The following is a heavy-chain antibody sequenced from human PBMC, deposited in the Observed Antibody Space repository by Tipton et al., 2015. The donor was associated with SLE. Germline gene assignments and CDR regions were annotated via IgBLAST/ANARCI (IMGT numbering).Heavy chain of an antibody. CDR2: VFRGGST. V-gene: IGHV4-34*01. D-gene: IGHD2-2*01. Sequence: AGLVKPSETLSLTCSVYGDSLSGQYWSWIRQPPGKGLEWIGEVFRGGSTNYSPSLESRVTITVDMSKNQFSLRLISVTAADTAVYYCARGCSSSTCEPFYFFGMDVWGQVITVTVSS. J-gene: IGHJ6*02. CDR3: ARGCSSSTCEPFYFFGMDV. CDR1: GDSLSGQY.